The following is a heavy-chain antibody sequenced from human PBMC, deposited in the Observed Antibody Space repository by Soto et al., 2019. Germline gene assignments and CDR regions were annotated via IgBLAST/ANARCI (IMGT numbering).Heavy chain of an antibody. D-gene: IGHD6-13*01. J-gene: IGHJ1*01. CDR1: GGSISSGDYY. Sequence: PSETLSLACTVSGGSISSGDYYWSWIRQPPGKGLEWIGYIYHSGSTYYNPSLKSRVTISVDRSKNQFSLKLSSVTAADTAVYYCARYSVADAGIFAFWAQGNPVTVSS. CDR3: ARYSVADAGIFAF. V-gene: IGHV4-30-2*01. CDR2: IYHSGST.